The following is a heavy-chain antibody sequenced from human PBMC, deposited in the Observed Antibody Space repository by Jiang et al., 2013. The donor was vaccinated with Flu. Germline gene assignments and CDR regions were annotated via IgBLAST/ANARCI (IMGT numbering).Heavy chain of an antibody. J-gene: IGHJ3*01. CDR2: IHGGDSDT. CDR3: GRPEGGNYWDDAFDL. Sequence: GAEVKKPGESLKISCKGSGYSFTSNWIAWVRQMPGKGLECMGIIHGGDSDTRYSPSFQGQVTISVDKSLSTAYLQWSSLKASDTAMYYCGRPEGGNYWDDAFDLWGQGTMVTVSS. CDR1: GYSFTSNW. D-gene: IGHD1-26*01. V-gene: IGHV5-51*01.